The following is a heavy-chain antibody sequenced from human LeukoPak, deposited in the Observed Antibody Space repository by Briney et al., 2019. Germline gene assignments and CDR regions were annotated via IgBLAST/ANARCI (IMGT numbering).Heavy chain of an antibody. Sequence: GGSLRLSCAASGFTFSSYGMHWVRQAPGKGLEWVAVISYDGSNKYYADSVKGRFTISRDSSKNTLYLQMNSLRAEDTAVYYCARFFHAFDIWGQGTMVTVSS. J-gene: IGHJ3*02. CDR3: ARFFHAFDI. D-gene: IGHD3-3*01. CDR1: GFTFSSYG. CDR2: ISYDGSNK. V-gene: IGHV3-30*03.